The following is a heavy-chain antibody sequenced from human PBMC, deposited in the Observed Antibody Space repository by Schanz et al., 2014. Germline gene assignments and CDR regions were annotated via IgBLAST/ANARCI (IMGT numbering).Heavy chain of an antibody. CDR2: IYSGGDT. Sequence: EVQLVESGGGLVQPGGSLRLSCAASGFSVSSNFMTWVRQAPGKGLEWVSLIYSGGDTNYAGSVKGRFTISRDNSKNTLYLQMNSLRAEDTAVYYCAKGQLLSYYFDYWGQGTLVTVSS. CDR3: AKGQLLSYYFDY. J-gene: IGHJ4*02. CDR1: GFSVSSNF. D-gene: IGHD2-21*01. V-gene: IGHV3-66*01.